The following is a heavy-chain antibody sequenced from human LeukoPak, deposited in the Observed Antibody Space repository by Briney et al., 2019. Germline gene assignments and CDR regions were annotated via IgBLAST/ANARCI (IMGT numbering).Heavy chain of an antibody. Sequence: SVKVSCKASGGTFSSYAISWVRQAPGQGLEWMGGIIPIFGTANYAQKFQGRVTITADESTSTAYMELSSLRSEDTAVYYCARSYYDSSGYYRFDYWGQGTLVTASS. D-gene: IGHD3-22*01. J-gene: IGHJ4*02. CDR2: IIPIFGTA. CDR1: GGTFSSYA. CDR3: ARSYYDSSGYYRFDY. V-gene: IGHV1-69*13.